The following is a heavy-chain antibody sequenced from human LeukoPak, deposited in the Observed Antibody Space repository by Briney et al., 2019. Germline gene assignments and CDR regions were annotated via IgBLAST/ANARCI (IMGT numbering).Heavy chain of an antibody. CDR3: ARGRRGGYYGSGSYFRNNLWFDP. D-gene: IGHD3-10*01. CDR1: GFTFSDYY. CDR2: ICSSGSTI. Sequence: SGGSLRLSCAASGFTFSDYYMSWIRPAPGKGLEWVSYICSSGSTIYYAHSVKGRFTISRDNAKNSVYLQMNSGRAEDTAVYYCARGRRGGYYGSGSYFRNNLWFDPWGQGTVVSVSS. J-gene: IGHJ5*02. V-gene: IGHV3-11*01.